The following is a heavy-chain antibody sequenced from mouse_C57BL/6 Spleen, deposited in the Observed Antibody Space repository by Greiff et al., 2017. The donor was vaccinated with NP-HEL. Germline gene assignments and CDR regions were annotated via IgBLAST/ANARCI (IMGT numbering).Heavy chain of an antibody. J-gene: IGHJ2*01. CDR2: ISGGGGNT. D-gene: IGHD1-1*01. CDR3: ARLITTVVAPFDY. Sequence: DVMLVESGGGLVKPGGSLKLSCAASGFTFSSYTMSWVRQTPEKRLEWVATISGGGGNTYYPDSVKGRFTISRDNAKNTLYLQMSSLRSEDTALYYCARLITTVVAPFDYGGQGTTLTVSS. V-gene: IGHV5-9*01. CDR1: GFTFSSYT.